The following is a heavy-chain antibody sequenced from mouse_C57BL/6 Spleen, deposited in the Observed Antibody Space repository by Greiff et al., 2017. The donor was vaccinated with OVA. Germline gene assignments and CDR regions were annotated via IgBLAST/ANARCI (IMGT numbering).Heavy chain of an antibody. Sequence: VQLQQPGAELVKPGASVKLSCKASGYTFTSYWMQWVKQRPGQGLEWIGEIDPSDSYTNYNQKFKGKATLTVDTSSSTAYMQLSSLTSEDSAVYYCARITTGTAYWGQGTLVTVSA. V-gene: IGHV1-50*01. D-gene: IGHD1-1*01. J-gene: IGHJ3*01. CDR3: ARITTGTAY. CDR2: IDPSDSYT. CDR1: GYTFTSYW.